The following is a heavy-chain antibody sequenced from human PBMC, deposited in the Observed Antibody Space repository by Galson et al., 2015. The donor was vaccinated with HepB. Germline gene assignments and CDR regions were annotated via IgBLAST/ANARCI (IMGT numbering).Heavy chain of an antibody. V-gene: IGHV1-18*01. Sequence: SVKVSCKASGYTFTSYGISWVRQAPGQGLEWMGWISAYNGNTNYAQKLQGRVTMTTDTSTSTAYMELRSLRSDDTAVYYCARAAPHYDFWSGYYGDYYYYYGMDVWGQGTTVTVSS. D-gene: IGHD3-3*01. CDR2: ISAYNGNT. CDR1: GYTFTSYG. CDR3: ARAAPHYDFWSGYYGDYYYYYGMDV. J-gene: IGHJ6*02.